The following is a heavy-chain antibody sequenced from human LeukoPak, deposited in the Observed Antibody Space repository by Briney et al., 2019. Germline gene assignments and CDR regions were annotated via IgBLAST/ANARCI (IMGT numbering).Heavy chain of an antibody. CDR1: GYTFTSYY. V-gene: IGHV1-46*01. J-gene: IGHJ4*02. D-gene: IGHD3-22*01. CDR3: ARDSRYYYDSSGYLPPGH. Sequence: ASVKVSCKASGYTFTSYYMHWVRQAPGQGLEWMGIINPSGGSTSYAQKFQGRVTMTRDTSTSTAYMELRSLRSDDTAVYYCARDSRYYYDSSGYLPPGHWGQGTLVTVSS. CDR2: INPSGGST.